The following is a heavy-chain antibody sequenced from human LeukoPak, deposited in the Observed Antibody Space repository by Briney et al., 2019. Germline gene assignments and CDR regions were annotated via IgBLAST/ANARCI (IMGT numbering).Heavy chain of an antibody. CDR1: GGSISSYY. D-gene: IGHD6-19*01. V-gene: IGHV4-4*07. Sequence: SETLSLTCTVSGGSISSYYWSWIRQPAGKGLEWIGRIYTSGSTNYNPSLKSRVTMSVDTSKNQFSLKLSSVIAADTAVYYCAREATSGGDFDYWGQGTLVTVSS. CDR3: AREATSGGDFDY. J-gene: IGHJ4*02. CDR2: IYTSGST.